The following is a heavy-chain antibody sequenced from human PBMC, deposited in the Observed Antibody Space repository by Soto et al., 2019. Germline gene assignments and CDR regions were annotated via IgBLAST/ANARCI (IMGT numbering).Heavy chain of an antibody. CDR3: TPEEGYGSGTDWFDP. V-gene: IGHV3-15*01. J-gene: IGHJ5*02. D-gene: IGHD3-10*01. CDR1: GFSFKYVW. Sequence: PGGSLRLSCVASGFSFKYVWMNWVRQSPGKGLEWIGRIKSKTDGGSTDYAAPVKGRFSISRDDSKNTLFLQMNSLKIEDTAVYYCTPEEGYGSGTDWFDPWGQGTLVTVSS. CDR2: IKSKTDGGST.